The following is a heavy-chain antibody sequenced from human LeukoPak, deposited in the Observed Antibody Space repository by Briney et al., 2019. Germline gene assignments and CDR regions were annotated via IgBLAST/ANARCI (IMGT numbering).Heavy chain of an antibody. CDR3: ARDLTHDAFDI. J-gene: IGHJ3*02. CDR2: ISSSSSYI. V-gene: IGHV3-21*01. D-gene: IGHD1-14*01. Sequence: GGSLRLSCAASGFTFSSYSMNWVRQAPGKGLEWVSSISSSSSYIYYADSVKGRFTISRDNAKNSLYLQMNSLRAEDTAVYYCARDLTHDAFDIWGQGTMVTVSS. CDR1: GFTFSSYS.